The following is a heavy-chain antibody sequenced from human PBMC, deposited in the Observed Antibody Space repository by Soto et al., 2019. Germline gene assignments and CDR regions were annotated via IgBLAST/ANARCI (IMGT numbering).Heavy chain of an antibody. Sequence: ASVKVSCKASGGTFSSYAISWLRQAPGQGLEWMGGIIPIVGTANYAQKFQGRVTITADESTSTAYMELSSLRSEDTAVYYCAPALGYCSSTSCGNWLDPWGKGTWVTVAS. CDR2: IIPIVGTA. D-gene: IGHD2-2*01. V-gene: IGHV1-69*13. CDR3: APALGYCSSTSCGNWLDP. J-gene: IGHJ5*02. CDR1: GGTFSSYA.